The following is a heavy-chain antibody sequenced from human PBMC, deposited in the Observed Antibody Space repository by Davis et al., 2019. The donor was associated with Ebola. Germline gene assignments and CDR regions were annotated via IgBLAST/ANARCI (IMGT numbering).Heavy chain of an antibody. CDR2: IIPIFGTA. J-gene: IGHJ6*02. CDR1: GYTFTGYY. Sequence: SVKVSCKASGYTFTGYYMHWVRQAPGQGLEWMGGIIPIFGTANYAQKFQGRVTITADESTSTAYMELSSLRSEDTAVYYCAQKIPRYCSSTSCYGASYYGMDVWGQGTTVTVSS. V-gene: IGHV1-69*13. CDR3: AQKIPRYCSSTSCYGASYYGMDV. D-gene: IGHD2-2*01.